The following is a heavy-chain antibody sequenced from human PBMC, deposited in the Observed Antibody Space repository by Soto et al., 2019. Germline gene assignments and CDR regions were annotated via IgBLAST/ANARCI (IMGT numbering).Heavy chain of an antibody. CDR3: ARNAISGRTSLDWWGELSD. CDR2: VIPMFGTP. CDR1: DDSFATHA. D-gene: IGHD3-16*02. Sequence: VQLVQSGPEVRRPGSSVNVSCTASDDSFATHAISWVRQAPRQGLEWMGGVIPMFGTPKDSPNFLGRAIIPPDASTGSAYVYLSDLQPGDTAVYYCARNAISGRTSLDWWGELSDWGLGTLVTVSS. V-gene: IGHV1-69*01. J-gene: IGHJ1*01.